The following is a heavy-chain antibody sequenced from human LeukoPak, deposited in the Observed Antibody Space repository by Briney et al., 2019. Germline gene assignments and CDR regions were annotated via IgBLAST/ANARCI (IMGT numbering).Heavy chain of an antibody. CDR2: ISGFNGNT. J-gene: IGHJ4*02. V-gene: IGHV1-18*01. CDR3: ARDQEGFDY. CDR1: GYTFTTYG. Sequence: ASVKVSCKTSGYTFTTYGISWVRQAPGQGLEWMGWISGFNGNTNYAQKLQGRVTVTRDTSTTTVHMELRGLRSEDTAVYYCARDQEGFDYWGQGTVVTVSS.